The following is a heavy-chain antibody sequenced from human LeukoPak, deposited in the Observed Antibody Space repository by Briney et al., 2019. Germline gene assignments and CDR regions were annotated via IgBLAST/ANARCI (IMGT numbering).Heavy chain of an antibody. Sequence: ASVKVSCKASGYTFTSYYMHWVRQAPGQGPEWMGIINPSGGSTSYAQKFQGRVTMTRDTSTSTVYMELSSLRSEDTAVYYCARVNYGDFHFDYWGQGTLVTVSS. CDR1: GYTFTSYY. V-gene: IGHV1-46*01. J-gene: IGHJ4*02. D-gene: IGHD4-17*01. CDR3: ARVNYGDFHFDY. CDR2: INPSGGST.